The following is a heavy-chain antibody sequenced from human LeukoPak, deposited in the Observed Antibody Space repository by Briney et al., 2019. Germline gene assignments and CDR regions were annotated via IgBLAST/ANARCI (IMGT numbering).Heavy chain of an antibody. CDR3: ARDGLAAATLHWCFDL. CDR2: ISSSSYI. Sequence: GGSLRLSCAASGFTFSSYSMNWVRQAPGKGLEWVSSISSSSYIYYADSVKGRFTISRDNAKNSLYLQMNSLRAEDTAVYYCARDGLAAATLHWCFDLWGRGTLVTVSS. D-gene: IGHD2-15*01. V-gene: IGHV3-21*01. CDR1: GFTFSSYS. J-gene: IGHJ2*01.